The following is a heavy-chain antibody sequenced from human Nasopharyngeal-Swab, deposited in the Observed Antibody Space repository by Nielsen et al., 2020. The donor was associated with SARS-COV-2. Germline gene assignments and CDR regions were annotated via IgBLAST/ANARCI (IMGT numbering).Heavy chain of an antibody. CDR2: INPSGGST. V-gene: IGHV1-46*01. J-gene: IGHJ6*02. CDR1: GYTFTSYY. CDR3: ARDLTNSIAVAGNYYYGMDV. Sequence: ASVKVSCKASGYTFTSYYMHWVRQAPGQGLEWMGIINPSGGSTSYAQKFQGRVTMTRDTSTSTVYMELSSLRSEDTAVYYCARDLTNSIAVAGNYYYGMDVWGQGTTVIVSS. D-gene: IGHD6-19*01.